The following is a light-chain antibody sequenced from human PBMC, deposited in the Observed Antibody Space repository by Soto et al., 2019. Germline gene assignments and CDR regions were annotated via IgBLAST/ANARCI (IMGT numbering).Light chain of an antibody. CDR2: AAS. CDR1: QSISTY. J-gene: IGKJ1*01. V-gene: IGKV1-39*01. Sequence: DIQMTQSPSSLSTSVGDRVTITCRASQSISTYLNWYQQKPGIAPKLLIYAASSLQSGVPLRFSGSGSGTDFTLTISSLQPEDFATYFCQQSYGTPWTFGQGTKVDIK. CDR3: QQSYGTPWT.